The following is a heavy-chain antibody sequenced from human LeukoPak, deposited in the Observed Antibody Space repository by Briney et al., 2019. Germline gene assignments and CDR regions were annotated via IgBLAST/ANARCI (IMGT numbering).Heavy chain of an antibody. J-gene: IGHJ2*01. D-gene: IGHD3-9*01. CDR1: GFTFSSYG. CDR2: ISYDGSNK. Sequence: GGSLRLSCAASGFTFSSYGMHWVRQAPGKGLEWVAVISYDGSNKYYADSVKGRFTISRDNSENTLYLQMNSLRAEDTAVYYCAKNRAGYNWYFDLWGRGTLVTVSS. CDR3: AKNRAGYNWYFDL. V-gene: IGHV3-30*18.